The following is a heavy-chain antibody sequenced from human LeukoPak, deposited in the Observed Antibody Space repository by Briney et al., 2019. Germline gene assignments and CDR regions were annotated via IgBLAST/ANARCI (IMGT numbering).Heavy chain of an antibody. D-gene: IGHD1-26*01. CDR1: GGSISSSSYY. CDR3: ARLVGATDYFDY. V-gene: IGHV4-39*01. J-gene: IGHJ4*02. Sequence: SETLSLTCTVSGGSISSSSYYWGWIRQPPGKGLEWIGNFYYSGSTYYNPSLKSRVTISVDTSKNQFSLKVSSVTAADTAVYYCARLVGATDYFDYWGQGTLVTVSS. CDR2: FYYSGST.